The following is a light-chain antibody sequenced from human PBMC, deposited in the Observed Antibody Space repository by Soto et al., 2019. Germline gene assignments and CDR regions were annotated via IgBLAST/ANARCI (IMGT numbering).Light chain of an antibody. V-gene: IGLV2-14*02. J-gene: IGLJ3*02. CDR3: SSYTSSSTLVV. CDR2: EGS. CDR1: SSDVGSYNL. Sequence: QSALTQPASVSGSPGQSITISCTGTSSDVGSYNLVSWYQQHPGEAPKLMILEGSKRPSGVSNHFSGSKSGNTASLTISGLQAEDEADYYCSSYTSSSTLVVFGGGTKLTVL.